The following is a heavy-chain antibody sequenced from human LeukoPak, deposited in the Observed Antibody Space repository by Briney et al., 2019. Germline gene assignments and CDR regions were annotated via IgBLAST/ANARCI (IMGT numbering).Heavy chain of an antibody. CDR3: VVYASVGIDS. CDR2: IDPNSGGT. Sequence: GASVKVSCKASGYTFTGYYMHWVRQAPGQGLEWMGWIDPNSGGTNYAQKFQGRVTMTRDTSISTAYMELSSLISDDTALYYCVVYASVGIDSWGQGTLVTVSS. D-gene: IGHD2-8*01. J-gene: IGHJ4*02. CDR1: GYTFTGYY. V-gene: IGHV1-2*02.